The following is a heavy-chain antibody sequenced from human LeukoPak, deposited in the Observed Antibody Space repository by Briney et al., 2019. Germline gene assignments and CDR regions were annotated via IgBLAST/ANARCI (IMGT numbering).Heavy chain of an antibody. D-gene: IGHD6-19*01. J-gene: IGHJ3*02. CDR2: ISGSGGST. Sequence: GRSLRLSCAASGFTFSSYAMSWVRQAPGKGLEWVSAISGSGGSTYYADSVKGRFTISRDNSKNTLYLQMNSLRAEDTAVYYCAKAESSSGWSYDAFDIWGQGTMVTVSS. CDR1: GFTFSSYA. V-gene: IGHV3-23*01. CDR3: AKAESSSGWSYDAFDI.